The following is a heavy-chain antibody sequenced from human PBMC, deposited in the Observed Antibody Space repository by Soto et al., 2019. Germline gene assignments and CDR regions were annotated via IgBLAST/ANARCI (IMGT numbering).Heavy chain of an antibody. J-gene: IGHJ4*02. CDR3: ARSLDGSGYYFDY. CDR2: IWYDGSNK. V-gene: IGHV3-33*01. D-gene: IGHD3-22*01. CDR1: GFTFSSYG. Sequence: GGSLRLSCAASGFTFSSYGMHWVRQAPGKGLEWVAVIWYDGSNKYYADSVKGRFTISRDNSKNTLYLQMNSLRAEDTAVYYCARSLDGSGYYFDYWGQGTQVTVSS.